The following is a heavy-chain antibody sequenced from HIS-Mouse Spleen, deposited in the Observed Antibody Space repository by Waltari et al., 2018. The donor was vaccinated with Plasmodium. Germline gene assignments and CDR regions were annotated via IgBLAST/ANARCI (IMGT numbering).Heavy chain of an antibody. J-gene: IGHJ2*01. CDR1: GFPFSSFW. CDR2: RKQDGSEK. V-gene: IGHV3-7*01. Sequence: EVQLVESGGGLVQPGGSLRLSCAASGFPFSSFWMSWVRQGPGKGLEWVANRKQDGSEKYYVDSVKGRFTISRDNAKNSLYLQMNSLRAEDTAVYYCASSWYWYFDLWGRGTLVTVSS. D-gene: IGHD6-13*01. CDR3: ASSWYWYFDL.